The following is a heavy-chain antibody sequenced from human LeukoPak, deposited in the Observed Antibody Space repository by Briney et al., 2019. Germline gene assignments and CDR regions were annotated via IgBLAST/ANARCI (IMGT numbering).Heavy chain of an antibody. CDR2: ISAYNGNT. CDR1: GYTFTSYG. Sequence: ASVKVSCKASGYTFTSYGISWVRQAPGQGLEWMGWISAYNGNTNYAQKLQGRVTMTTDTSTSTAYMELRSLRSDDTAVYYCARVVDSSSWYEGNWFDPWGQGTLVTVSS. CDR3: ARVVDSSSWYEGNWFDP. J-gene: IGHJ5*02. D-gene: IGHD6-13*01. V-gene: IGHV1-18*01.